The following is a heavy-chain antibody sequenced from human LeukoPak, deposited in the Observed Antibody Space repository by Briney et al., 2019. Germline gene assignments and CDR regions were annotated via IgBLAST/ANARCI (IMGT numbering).Heavy chain of an antibody. J-gene: IGHJ4*02. V-gene: IGHV4-31*03. CDR3: ARGGDGGNSAIYYFDY. CDR1: GGSISSGGYY. CDR2: IYYSGST. D-gene: IGHD4-23*01. Sequence: PSQTLSLTCTVSGGSISSGGYYWSWIRQHPGKGLEWIGYIYYSGSTYYNPSLKSRFTISVDTSKNQFSLKLSSVTAADTAVYYCARGGDGGNSAIYYFDYWGQGTLVTVSS.